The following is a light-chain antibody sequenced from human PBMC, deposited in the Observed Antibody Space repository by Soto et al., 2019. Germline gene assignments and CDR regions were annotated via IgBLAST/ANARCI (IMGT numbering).Light chain of an antibody. J-gene: IGKJ1*01. CDR3: QQYNNWPGWA. Sequence: EIVMTQSPVTLSVSPGDRVTLSCRASQSVSSNLAWYQQKPGQAPRLLIYGASTRATGIPARFSGSGSGTEFTLTISSLQSEDFAVYYCQQYNNWPGWAFGQGTKVE. V-gene: IGKV3-15*01. CDR2: GAS. CDR1: QSVSSN.